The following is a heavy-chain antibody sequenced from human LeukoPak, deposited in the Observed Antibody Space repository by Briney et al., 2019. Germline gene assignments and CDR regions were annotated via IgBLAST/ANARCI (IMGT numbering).Heavy chain of an antibody. CDR2: INPSGGST. J-gene: IGHJ4*02. Sequence: GASVKVSCKASGYTFTNYNIHWVRQAPGQGLEWMGIINPSGGSTNYAQKLQGRVTMTRDTSTSTVYMERSSLRSEDTAVYYCARDGDYYSIDYWGQGTLVTVSS. CDR3: ARDGDYYSIDY. CDR1: GYTFTNYN. D-gene: IGHD3-22*01. V-gene: IGHV1-46*04.